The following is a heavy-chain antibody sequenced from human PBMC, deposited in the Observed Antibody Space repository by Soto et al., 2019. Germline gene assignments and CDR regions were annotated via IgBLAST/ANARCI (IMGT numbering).Heavy chain of an antibody. CDR1: GGSISSYY. V-gene: IGHV4-59*12. Sequence: PSETLSLTCTVSGGSISSYYWSWIRQPPGKGLEWIGYIYYSGSTNYNPSLKSRVTISRDNAKNSLYLQMNSLRAEDTAVYYCASYLLTPLAAAGTMGGDPWGQGTLVTVSS. J-gene: IGHJ5*02. D-gene: IGHD6-13*01. CDR2: IYYSGST. CDR3: ASYLLTPLAAAGTMGGDP.